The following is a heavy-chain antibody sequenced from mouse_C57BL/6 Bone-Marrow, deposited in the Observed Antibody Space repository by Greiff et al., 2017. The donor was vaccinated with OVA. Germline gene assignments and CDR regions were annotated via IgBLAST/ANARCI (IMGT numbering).Heavy chain of an antibody. Sequence: VQLQQSGPELVKPGASVKISCKASGYAFSSSWMNWVKQRPGKGLEWIGRIYPGDGDTNYNGKFKGKATLTADKSSSTAYMQLSSLTSEDSAVYFCARPCYGSSPGYFDDWGQGTTLTVSS. CDR1: GYAFSSSW. V-gene: IGHV1-82*01. D-gene: IGHD1-1*01. J-gene: IGHJ2*01. CDR2: IYPGDGDT. CDR3: ARPCYGSSPGYFDD.